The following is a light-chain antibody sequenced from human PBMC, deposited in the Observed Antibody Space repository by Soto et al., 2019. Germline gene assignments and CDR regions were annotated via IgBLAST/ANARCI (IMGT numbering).Light chain of an antibody. Sequence: QSVLTQSSSASASLGSSVKLTCTVSSGHSSYIIAWHQQQPGKAPRYLMKLEGSGSYNKGSGVPDRFSGSSSGADRYLTISYLQFEDEADYYCETWDSNTHTVFGGGTKVTVL. CDR3: ETWDSNTHTV. CDR2: LEGSGSY. CDR1: SGHSSYI. V-gene: IGLV4-60*02. J-gene: IGLJ3*02.